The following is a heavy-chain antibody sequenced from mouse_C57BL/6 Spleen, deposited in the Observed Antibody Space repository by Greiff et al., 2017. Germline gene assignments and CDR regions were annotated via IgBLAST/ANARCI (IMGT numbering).Heavy chain of an antibody. CDR1: GFTFTDYY. D-gene: IGHD1-1*01. V-gene: IGHV7-3*01. Sequence: EVKLVESGGGLVQPGGSLSLSCAASGFTFTDYYMSWVRQPPGKALEWLGFIRNKANGYTTEASASGKGRFTISRDTSQSFLYLLMNALRAEDSATYYCSSSIYASSSYYFDYWGQGTTLTVSS. CDR2: IRNKANGYTT. CDR3: SSSIYASSSYYFDY. J-gene: IGHJ2*01.